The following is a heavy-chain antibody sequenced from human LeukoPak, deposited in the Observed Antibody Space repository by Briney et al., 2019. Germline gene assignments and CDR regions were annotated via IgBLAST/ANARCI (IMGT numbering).Heavy chain of an antibody. V-gene: IGHV1-2*02. J-gene: IGHJ4*02. D-gene: IGHD1-26*01. CDR2: INPNSGGT. CDR1: GYTFTGYY. CDR3: ARDFSGSYGNFDY. Sequence: ASVKVSCKASGYTFTGYYMHWVRQAPGQGLEWMGWINPNSGGTNYAQKFQGRVTMTRDTSISTAYMELSRLRSDDTAVYYCARDFSGSYGNFDYWGQGTLVTVSS.